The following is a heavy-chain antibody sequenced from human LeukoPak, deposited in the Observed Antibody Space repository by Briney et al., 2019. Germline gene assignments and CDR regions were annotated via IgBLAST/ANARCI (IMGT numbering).Heavy chain of an antibody. Sequence: GGSLRLSCAASGFTFSSYWMSWVRQAPGKGLERVANIKQDGSEKYYVDSVKGRFTISRDNAKNSLYLQMNSLRAEDTAVYYCAREESLLRYFDWLLSGDGNWFDPWGQGTLVTVSS. V-gene: IGHV3-7*03. CDR3: AREESLLRYFDWLLSGDGNWFDP. D-gene: IGHD3-9*01. CDR1: GFTFSSYW. CDR2: IKQDGSEK. J-gene: IGHJ5*02.